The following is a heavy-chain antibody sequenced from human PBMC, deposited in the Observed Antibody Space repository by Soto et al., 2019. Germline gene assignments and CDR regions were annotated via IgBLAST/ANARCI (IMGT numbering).Heavy chain of an antibody. CDR1: GYTFTSYG. D-gene: IGHD3-10*01. J-gene: IGHJ5*01. Sequence: QVQLVQSGDEVKKPGASVKVSCKASGYTFTSYGIGWVRLAPGQGLEWMGWISGYGHTNYAQKLQGRVTMTTDSSTSTVYMQLRSLRSDDTAVYYCARSGDGNWFESWGQGTLVTVSS. CDR2: ISGYGHT. CDR3: ARSGDGNWFES. V-gene: IGHV1-18*04.